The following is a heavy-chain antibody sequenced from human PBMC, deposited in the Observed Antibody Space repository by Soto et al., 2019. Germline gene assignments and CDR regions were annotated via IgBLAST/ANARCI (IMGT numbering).Heavy chain of an antibody. Sequence: SETLSLTCAVYGRSFSGYYWSWIRQPPGKGLEWIGEINHSGSTNYNPSLKSRVTISVDTSKNQFSLKLSSVTAADTAVYYCARGRTCDDILTGYYEIVHNFHYWGQGTLVTVSS. J-gene: IGHJ4*02. V-gene: IGHV4-34*01. D-gene: IGHD3-9*01. CDR3: ARGRTCDDILTGYYEIVHNFHY. CDR2: INHSGST. CDR1: GRSFSGYY.